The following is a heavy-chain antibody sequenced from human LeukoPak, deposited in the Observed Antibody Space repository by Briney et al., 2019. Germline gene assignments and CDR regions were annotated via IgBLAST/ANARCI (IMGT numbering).Heavy chain of an antibody. J-gene: IGHJ3*02. CDR2: ISAYNGNT. V-gene: IGHV1-18*01. D-gene: IGHD5-12*01. CDR3: ARDQLSGYDHAFDI. CDR1: GYTFTSYG. Sequence: ASVKVSCKASGYTFTSYGISWVRQAPGQGLEWMGWISAYNGNTNYAQKLQGRVTMTTDTSTSSAYMELRSLRSDDTAVYYCARDQLSGYDHAFDIWGQGTMVTVSS.